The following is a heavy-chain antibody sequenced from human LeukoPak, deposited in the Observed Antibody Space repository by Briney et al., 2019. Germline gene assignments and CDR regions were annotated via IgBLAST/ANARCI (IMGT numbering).Heavy chain of an antibody. J-gene: IGHJ4*02. D-gene: IGHD2-2*01. CDR1: GFTLSSYW. CDR3: ARVYQSTSGRAIDY. CDR2: IKQDGSAK. V-gene: IGHV3-7*01. Sequence: GGSLRLSCAASGFTLSSYWMSWVRQAPGKGLEWVTNIKQDGSAKDYVDSVKGRFTISRENAKNSLYLQMNSLRVDDTAIYYCARVYQSTSGRAIDYWGQGTLVTVSS.